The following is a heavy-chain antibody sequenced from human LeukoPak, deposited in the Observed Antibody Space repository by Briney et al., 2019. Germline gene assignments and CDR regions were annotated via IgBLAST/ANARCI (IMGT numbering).Heavy chain of an antibody. Sequence: ASVKVSCKASGGTFSSYAISWVRQAPGQGLEWMGGIIPIFGTANYAQKFQGRVTMTRDTSTSTVYMELSSLRSEDTAVYYCARDCSRGSCRYFDYWGQGTLVTVSS. J-gene: IGHJ4*02. CDR1: GGTFSSYA. V-gene: IGHV1-69*05. CDR3: ARDCSRGSCRYFDY. D-gene: IGHD2-15*01. CDR2: IIPIFGTA.